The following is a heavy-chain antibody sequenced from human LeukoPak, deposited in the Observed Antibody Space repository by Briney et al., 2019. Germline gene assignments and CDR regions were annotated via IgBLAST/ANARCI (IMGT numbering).Heavy chain of an antibody. CDR2: FHNSGTS. CDR3: ARRPSPPDAFDI. CDR1: DDSISDYY. V-gene: IGHV4-4*08. J-gene: IGHJ3*02. Sequence: SETLSLTCTVSDDSISDYYRGWIRQPPGKGLEWIGYFHNSGTSTYNPSLKSRVTISRDTSKNQFSLNLYSVTAADTAVYYCARRPSPPDAFDIWGQGTAVTVSS.